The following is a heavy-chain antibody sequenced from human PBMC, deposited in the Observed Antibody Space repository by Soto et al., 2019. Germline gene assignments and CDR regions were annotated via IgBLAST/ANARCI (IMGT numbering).Heavy chain of an antibody. D-gene: IGHD6-13*01. V-gene: IGHV4-59*02. CDR2: VYYTGTT. J-gene: IGHJ4*02. Sequence: QVQLQESGPGLLKPSETLSLTCTVSGGSVSSYFYIWVRQPPGKGLEWIGSVYYTGTTAYNPSLKSRVTISVDTSKTQFSLNLRSVTAADTAVYYCARDLAAVPRAFDYWGRGTLVTVSS. CDR3: ARDLAAVPRAFDY. CDR1: GGSVSSYF.